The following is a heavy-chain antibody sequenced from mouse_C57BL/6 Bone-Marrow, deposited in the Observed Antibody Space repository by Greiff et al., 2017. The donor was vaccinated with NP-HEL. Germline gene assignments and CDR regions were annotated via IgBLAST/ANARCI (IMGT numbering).Heavy chain of an antibody. CDR1: GYTFTEYT. J-gene: IGHJ1*03. D-gene: IGHD1-1*01. Sequence: QVQLKESGAELVKPGASVKLSCKASGYTFTEYTIHWVKQRSGQGLEWIGWFYPGSGRIKYNEKFKDKATLTADKSSSTVYMDISRLTSEASAVYFCARHGDYFGSSYGYFDVGGTGTTVTVSS. V-gene: IGHV1-62-2*01. CDR3: ARHGDYFGSSYGYFDV. CDR2: FYPGSGRI.